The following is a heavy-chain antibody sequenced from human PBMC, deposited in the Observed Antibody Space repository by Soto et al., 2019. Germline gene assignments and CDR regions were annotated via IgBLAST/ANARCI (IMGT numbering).Heavy chain of an antibody. D-gene: IGHD4-17*01. CDR2: IIPILGIA. V-gene: IGHV1-69*02. Sequence: ASVKVSCKASGGTFSSYTISWVRQAPGQGLEWMGRIIPILGIANYAQKFQGRVTITADKSTSTAYMELSSLRSEDTAVYYCAQEKKYGDYDYYYYYMDVWGKGTTVTVSS. J-gene: IGHJ6*03. CDR1: GGTFSSYT. CDR3: AQEKKYGDYDYYYYYMDV.